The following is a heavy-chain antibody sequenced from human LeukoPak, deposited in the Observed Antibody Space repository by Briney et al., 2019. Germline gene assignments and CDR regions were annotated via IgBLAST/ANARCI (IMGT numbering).Heavy chain of an antibody. J-gene: IGHJ6*02. CDR1: GFTFSSYG. D-gene: IGHD6-13*01. CDR2: IWYDGSNK. CDR3: ARDQQQLVPYGMDV. V-gene: IGHV3-33*01. Sequence: GRSLRLSCAASGFTFSSYGMHWVRQAPGKGLEWVAVIWYDGSNKYYADSVKGRFTISRDNSKNTLHLQMNSLRAEDTAVYYCARDQQQLVPYGMDVWGQGTTVTVPS.